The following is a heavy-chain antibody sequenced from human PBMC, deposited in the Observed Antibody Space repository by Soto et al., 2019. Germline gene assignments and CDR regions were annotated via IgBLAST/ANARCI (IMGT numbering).Heavy chain of an antibody. CDR1: GGSISHFY. Sequence: PSETLSLTCTVSGGSISHFYWSWIRQSPGKGLEWLGYIYDSGSTSYNPSLKSRVTISIDASKNQFSLRLSSVTAADTAVYYCARSMFYSDGSNYSPFDYWGQGTLLTVSS. D-gene: IGHD3-22*01. J-gene: IGHJ4*02. CDR3: ARSMFYSDGSNYSPFDY. V-gene: IGHV4-59*12. CDR2: IYDSGST.